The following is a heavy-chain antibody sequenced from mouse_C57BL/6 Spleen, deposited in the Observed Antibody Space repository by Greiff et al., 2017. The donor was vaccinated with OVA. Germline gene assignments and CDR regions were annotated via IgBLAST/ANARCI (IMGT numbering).Heavy chain of an antibody. CDR2: INPNNGGT. D-gene: IGHD1-1*01. J-gene: IGHJ4*01. CDR3: ARGDYYYYGSSPYYYAMDY. Sequence: VQLQQSGPELVKPGASVKIPCKASGYTFTDYNMDWVKQSHGKSLEWIGDINPNNGGTIYNQKFKGKATLTVDKSSSTAYMELRSLTSEDTAVYYCARGDYYYYGSSPYYYAMDYWGQGTSGTVAS. CDR1: GYTFTDYN. V-gene: IGHV1-18*01.